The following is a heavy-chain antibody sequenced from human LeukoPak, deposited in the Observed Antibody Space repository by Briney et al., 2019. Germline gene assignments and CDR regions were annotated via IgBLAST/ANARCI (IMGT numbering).Heavy chain of an antibody. V-gene: IGHV1-2*02. CDR3: ARDAFPSGSYSAADY. CDR2: INPNSGGT. J-gene: IGHJ4*02. Sequence: ASVKVSCKASGYTFTGYYMHWVRQAPGQGLEWMGWINPNSGGTNYAQKLQGRVTMTADTSTSTAYMELRSLRSDDTAVYYCARDAFPSGSYSAADYWGQGTLVTVSS. CDR1: GYTFTGYY. D-gene: IGHD1-26*01.